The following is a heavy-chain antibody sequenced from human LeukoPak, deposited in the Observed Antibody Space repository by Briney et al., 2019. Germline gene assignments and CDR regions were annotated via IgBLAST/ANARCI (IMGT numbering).Heavy chain of an antibody. CDR2: ISYSGSN. CDR3: AGCRGGGWQNYFDT. V-gene: IGHV4-59*08. CDR1: GGSISSYY. D-gene: IGHD2-15*01. J-gene: IGHJ5*02. Sequence: SETLSLTCTVSGGSISSYYWSWIRQPPGKGLEWIGYISYSGSNNYNPSLKSRVTMSVDTSKNQFSLKLSSVTAADTAVYYCAGCRGGGWQNYFDTWGQGTLVTVSS.